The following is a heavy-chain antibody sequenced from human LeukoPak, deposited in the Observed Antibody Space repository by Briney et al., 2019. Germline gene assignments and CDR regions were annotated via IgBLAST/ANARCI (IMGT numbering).Heavy chain of an antibody. Sequence: GESLKISCKGSGYSVSSQWIGWVRQMPGKGLEWMGIIYPGDSDTRYSPSLQGQVTISADKSISTAYLQWSSLKASDTAIYYCARHGKYSSGSHHFDYWGQGTLVTVSS. CDR3: ARHGKYSSGSHHFDY. J-gene: IGHJ4*02. CDR1: GYSVSSQW. CDR2: IYPGDSDT. D-gene: IGHD3-22*01. V-gene: IGHV5-51*01.